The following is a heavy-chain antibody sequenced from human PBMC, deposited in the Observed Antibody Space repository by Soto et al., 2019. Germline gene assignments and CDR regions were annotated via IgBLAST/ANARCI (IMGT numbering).Heavy chain of an antibody. CDR1: GGTFGNTA. D-gene: IGHD3-3*01. V-gene: IGHV1-69*12. CDR2: IVPLFGKA. CDR3: ARDGDPGYSFWSGPLGGGRFDP. J-gene: IGHJ5*02. Sequence: QVQLVQSGAEVKEPGSSVNVSCKTSGGTFGNTAVTWVRQVPGQGLEWIGGIVPLFGKANYTKKFRGRVMITADESTSTAYMDLSSLRSDDTAIYYCARDGDPGYSFWSGPLGGGRFDPWGKGTLVTVSS.